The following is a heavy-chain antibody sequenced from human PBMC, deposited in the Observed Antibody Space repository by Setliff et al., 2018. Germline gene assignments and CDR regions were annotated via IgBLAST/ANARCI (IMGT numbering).Heavy chain of an antibody. CDR2: IKQGGSEK. V-gene: IGHV3-7*01. D-gene: IGHD3-10*01. CDR3: ARDSSGSYYNVYYYYYYYMDV. CDR1: GFTFSRYW. J-gene: IGHJ6*03. Sequence: GGSLRLSCAASGFTFSRYWMSWVRQAPGKGLEWVANIKQGGSEKYYVDSVRGRFTISRDNAKNSLYLQMNSLRADDAAVYFCARDSSGSYYNVYYYYYYYMDVWGKGTTVTVSS.